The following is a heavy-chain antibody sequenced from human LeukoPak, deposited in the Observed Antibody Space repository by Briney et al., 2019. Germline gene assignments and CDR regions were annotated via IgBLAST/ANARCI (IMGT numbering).Heavy chain of an antibody. J-gene: IGHJ4*02. Sequence: PGGSLRLSCAASGFTFSSSWMHWVRQAPGKGLVWVSRTNSDGSSTRYADFVKGRFTISRDNARNTLYLQMNSLRAEDTAVYYCARVSGIAARGDLRNDYWGQGTLVAVSS. D-gene: IGHD6-6*01. CDR3: ARVSGIAARGDLRNDY. CDR2: TNSDGSST. CDR1: GFTFSSSW. V-gene: IGHV3-74*01.